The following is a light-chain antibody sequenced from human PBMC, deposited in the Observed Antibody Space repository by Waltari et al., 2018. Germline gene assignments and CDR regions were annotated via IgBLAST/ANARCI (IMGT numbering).Light chain of an antibody. Sequence: QSALTQPASVSGSPGQSITISCTGTSSDVGVYNYVSWYQQNPGKAPKLMIYDVTKRPSGVSDRCSGSKAGNTASLTISGLQAGDEADYYCCSYTTSSAWVFGGGTKLTVL. CDR1: SSDVGVYNY. V-gene: IGLV2-14*01. J-gene: IGLJ3*02. CDR3: CSYTTSSAWV. CDR2: DVT.